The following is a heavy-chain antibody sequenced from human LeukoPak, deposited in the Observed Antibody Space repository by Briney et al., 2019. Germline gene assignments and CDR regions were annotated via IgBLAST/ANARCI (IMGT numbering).Heavy chain of an antibody. D-gene: IGHD6-13*01. Sequence: SETLSLTCAVYGGSFSGYYWSWIRQPPGKGLEWIGEINHSGSTNYNPSLKSRVTISVDTSKNQFSLKLSSVTAADTAVYYCARDGSSVAFDIWGQGTMVTVSS. CDR3: ARDGSSVAFDI. CDR2: INHSGST. CDR1: GGSFSGYY. V-gene: IGHV4-34*01. J-gene: IGHJ3*02.